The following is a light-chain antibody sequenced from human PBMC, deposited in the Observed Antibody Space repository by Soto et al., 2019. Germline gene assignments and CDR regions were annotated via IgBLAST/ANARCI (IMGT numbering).Light chain of an antibody. CDR2: DAS. V-gene: IGKV3-11*01. CDR3: QQLESYPST. J-gene: IGKJ4*01. Sequence: EIVLTQSPGTLSLSPGERATLSCRASQSVSSYLAWYQQKPGQAPRLLIYDASNRATGIPARLRGSGSGTDFTLTISSLQPEDFATYYCQQLESYPSTFGGGTKVDIK. CDR1: QSVSSY.